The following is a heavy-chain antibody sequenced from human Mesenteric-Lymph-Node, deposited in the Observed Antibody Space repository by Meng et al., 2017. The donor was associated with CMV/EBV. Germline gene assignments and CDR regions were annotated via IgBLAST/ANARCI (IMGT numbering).Heavy chain of an antibody. CDR1: GFTFSSHW. CDR3: AREGGDIVLMVYATGYYYYGMDV. J-gene: IGHJ6*02. CDR2: IKQDGSEK. D-gene: IGHD2-8*01. V-gene: IGHV3-7*01. Sequence: GGSLRLSCAASGFTFSSHWMSWVRQAPGKGLEWVANIKQDGSEKYYVDSVKGRFTISRDNAKNSLYLQMNSLRAEDTAVYYCAREGGDIVLMVYATGYYYYGMDVWGQGTTVTVSS.